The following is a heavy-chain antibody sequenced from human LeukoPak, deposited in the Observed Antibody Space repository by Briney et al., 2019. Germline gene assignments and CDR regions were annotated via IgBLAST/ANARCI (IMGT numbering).Heavy chain of an antibody. V-gene: IGHV1-18*01. Sequence: ASVKVSCKASGGTFSSCAISWVRQAPGQGLEWMGWISAYNGNTNYAQKLQGRVTMTTDTSTSTAYMELRSLRSDDTAVYYCARPQTRYSSSWYNNWFDPWGQGTLVTVSS. CDR3: ARPQTRYSSSWYNNWFDP. CDR1: GGTFSSCA. J-gene: IGHJ5*02. CDR2: ISAYNGNT. D-gene: IGHD6-13*01.